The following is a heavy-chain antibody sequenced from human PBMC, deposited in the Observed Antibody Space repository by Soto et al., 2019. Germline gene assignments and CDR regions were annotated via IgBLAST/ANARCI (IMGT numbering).Heavy chain of an antibody. V-gene: IGHV3-30-3*01. CDR3: ASPHDYGDYHQGYYYGMDV. J-gene: IGHJ6*02. D-gene: IGHD4-17*01. Sequence: GGSLRLSCAASGFTFSSYAMHWVRQAPGKGLEWVAVISYDGSNKYYADSVKGRFTISRDNSKNTLYLQMNSLRAEDTAVYYCASPHDYGDYHQGYYYGMDVWGQGTTVTVSS. CDR2: ISYDGSNK. CDR1: GFTFSSYA.